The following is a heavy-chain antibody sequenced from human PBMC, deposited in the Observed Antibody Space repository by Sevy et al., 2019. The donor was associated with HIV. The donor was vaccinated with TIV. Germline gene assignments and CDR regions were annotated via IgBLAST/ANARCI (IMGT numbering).Heavy chain of an antibody. CDR1: GFTFSYYA. Sequence: GGSLRLSCAASGFTFSYYAMHWVRQAPGKGLEWVALISYDGSNKYYAASVRGRFTISRDNSKNTLYLQMDSLGPEDTAVYYCARDFYEFGDPRGFDYWGQGTLVTVSS. V-gene: IGHV3-30-3*01. CDR3: ARDFYEFGDPRGFDY. D-gene: IGHD4-17*01. J-gene: IGHJ4*02. CDR2: ISYDGSNK.